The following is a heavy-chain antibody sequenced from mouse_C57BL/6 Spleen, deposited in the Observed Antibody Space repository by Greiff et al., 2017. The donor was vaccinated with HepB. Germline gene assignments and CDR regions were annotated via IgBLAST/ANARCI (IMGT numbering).Heavy chain of an antibody. Sequence: VQLQQSGAELVRPGASVTLSCKASGYTFTDYEMHWVKQTPVHGLEWIGAIDPETGGTAYNQKFKGKAILTADKSSSTAYMELRSLTSEDSAVYYGTRLTGTFRYFDVWGTGTTVTVSS. CDR2: IDPETGGT. CDR1: GYTFTDYE. D-gene: IGHD4-1*01. CDR3: TRLTGTFRYFDV. V-gene: IGHV1-15*01. J-gene: IGHJ1*03.